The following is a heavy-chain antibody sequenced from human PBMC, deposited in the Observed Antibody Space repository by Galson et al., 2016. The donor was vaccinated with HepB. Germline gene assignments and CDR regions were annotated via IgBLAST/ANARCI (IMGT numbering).Heavy chain of an antibody. Sequence: CATSGFTFGDYALSWVRRAPGKGLEWVGFIRRKVYGGTTEYAASVKGRFTISRDDSRSIAYPQMNSLKTEDTALYYCARDTSSGWSLSYYYYGMDVWGQGTTVTVSS. CDR3: ARDTSSGWSLSYYYYGMDV. CDR1: GFTFGDYA. D-gene: IGHD6-19*01. CDR2: IRRKVYGGTT. V-gene: IGHV3-49*04. J-gene: IGHJ6*02.